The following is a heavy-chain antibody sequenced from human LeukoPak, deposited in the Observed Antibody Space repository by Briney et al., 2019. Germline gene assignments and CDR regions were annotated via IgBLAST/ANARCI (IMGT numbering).Heavy chain of an antibody. CDR3: ARDLRGKISGTRDAFDI. CDR2: IYHSGST. Sequence: SETLSLTCAVSGGSISSSNWWSWVRQPPGKGLEWIGEIYHSGSTNYNPSLKSRVTISVDKSKNQFSLKLNSVTAADTAVYYCARDLRGKISGTRDAFDIWAKGQWSPSLQ. V-gene: IGHV4-4*02. CDR1: GGSISSSNW. J-gene: IGHJ3*02.